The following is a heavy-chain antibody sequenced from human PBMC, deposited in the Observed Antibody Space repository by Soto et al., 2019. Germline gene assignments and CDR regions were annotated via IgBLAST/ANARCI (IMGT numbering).Heavy chain of an antibody. CDR2: IYYSGST. CDR1: GGSVSSGSYY. Sequence: SETLSLTCTVSGGSVSSGSYYWSWIRQPPGKGLEWIGYIYYSGSTNYNPSLKSRVTISVDTSKNQFSLKLGSVTAADTAVYYCARGGDHRATRYYYGMDVWGQGTTVTVSS. D-gene: IGHD3-10*01. J-gene: IGHJ6*02. V-gene: IGHV4-61*01. CDR3: ARGGDHRATRYYYGMDV.